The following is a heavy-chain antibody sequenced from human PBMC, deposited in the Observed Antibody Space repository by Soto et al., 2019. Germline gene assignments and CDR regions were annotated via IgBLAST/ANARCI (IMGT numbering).Heavy chain of an antibody. V-gene: IGHV4-39*01. Sequence: SGTLSLACTVSGGSISSSSSYWGWIRQPPGKGLEWVGSIYYSGNTYYNPSLGSRVTISVDTSKNQFSLKLSSVTAADTAVFYCAGRPVLTILSRYYYYMDVWGKGTTVTVSS. J-gene: IGHJ6*03. CDR3: AGRPVLTILSRYYYYMDV. CDR1: GGSISSSSSY. CDR2: IYYSGNT. D-gene: IGHD3-3*01.